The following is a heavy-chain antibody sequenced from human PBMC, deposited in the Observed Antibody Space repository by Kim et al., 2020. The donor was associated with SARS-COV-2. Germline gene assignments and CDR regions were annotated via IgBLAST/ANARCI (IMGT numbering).Heavy chain of an antibody. Sequence: GGSLRLSCAASGFTFSSYWMSWVRQAPGKGLEWVANIKQDGREKYYVDSVKGRFTISRDNAKNSLYLQMNSLRAEDTAVYYCARDWAANNYYYYYGMDVWGQGTTVTVSS. CDR2: IKQDGREK. V-gene: IGHV3-7*03. D-gene: IGHD3-16*01. CDR1: GFTFSSYW. J-gene: IGHJ6*02. CDR3: ARDWAANNYYYYYGMDV.